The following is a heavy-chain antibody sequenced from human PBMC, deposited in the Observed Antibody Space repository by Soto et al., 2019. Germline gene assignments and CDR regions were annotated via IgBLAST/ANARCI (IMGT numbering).Heavy chain of an antibody. D-gene: IGHD4-17*01. Sequence: QVQLQESGPGLVKPSQTLSLTCTVSGGSISSGGYYWSWIRQHPGKGLEWIGYIYYSGSTYYNPSLKRRVTISVDTSKNQFSLKLSSVTAADTAVYYCARSRGGITVTTGFDPWGQGTLVTVSS. CDR3: ARSRGGITVTTGFDP. J-gene: IGHJ5*02. CDR1: GGSISSGGYY. V-gene: IGHV4-31*03. CDR2: IYYSGST.